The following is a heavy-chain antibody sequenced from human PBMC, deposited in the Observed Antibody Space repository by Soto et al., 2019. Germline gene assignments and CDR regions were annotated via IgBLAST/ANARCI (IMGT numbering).Heavy chain of an antibody. CDR3: AAGGNSSSSYYYGMDV. D-gene: IGHD6-6*01. J-gene: IGHJ6*02. CDR1: GFTFTSSA. CDR2: IVVGSGNT. V-gene: IGHV1-58*02. Sequence: KAGASVKVSCKASGFTFTSSAMQWVRQARGQRLEWIGWIVVGSGNTNYAQKFQERVTITRDMSTSTAYMELSSLRSEDTAVYYCAAGGNSSSSYYYGMDVWGQGTTVTVSS.